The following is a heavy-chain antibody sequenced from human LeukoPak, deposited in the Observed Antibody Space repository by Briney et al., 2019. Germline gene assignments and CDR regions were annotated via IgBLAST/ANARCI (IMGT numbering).Heavy chain of an antibody. CDR3: ASFTLEYSSSSSY. V-gene: IGHV4-30-2*01. D-gene: IGHD6-6*01. Sequence: SETLSLTCTVSGGSISSGCYYWSWIRQPPGKGLEWIGYIYHSGSTYYNPSLKSRVTISVDRSKNQFSLKLSSVTAADTAVYYCASFTLEYSSSSSYWGQGTLVTVSS. J-gene: IGHJ4*02. CDR2: IYHSGST. CDR1: GGSISSGCYY.